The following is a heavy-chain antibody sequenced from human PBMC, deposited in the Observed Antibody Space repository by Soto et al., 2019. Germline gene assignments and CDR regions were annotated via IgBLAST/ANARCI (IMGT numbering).Heavy chain of an antibody. D-gene: IGHD3-9*01. V-gene: IGHV1-18*01. Sequence: GASVKVSCKASGYTFTSYGISWVRQAPGQGLEWMGWISAYNGSTSYAQKFQGRVTMTRDTSTSTVYMELSSLRSEDTAVYYCARDVSPRVYYDILTGYYPGYYYGMDVWGQGTTVTVSS. CDR2: ISAYNGST. J-gene: IGHJ6*02. CDR1: GYTFTSYG. CDR3: ARDVSPRVYYDILTGYYPGYYYGMDV.